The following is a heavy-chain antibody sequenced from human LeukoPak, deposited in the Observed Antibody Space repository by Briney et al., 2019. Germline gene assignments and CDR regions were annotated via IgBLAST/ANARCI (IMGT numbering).Heavy chain of an antibody. CDR1: GGSINNYY. V-gene: IGHV4-39*07. D-gene: IGHD5-18*01. J-gene: IGHJ4*02. Sequence: SETLSLTCTVSGGSINNYYWSWIRQPPGKGLEWIGSIYYSGSTYYNPSLKSRVTISVDTSKNQFSLKLSSVTAADTAVYYCARDGSGYSYGLADYWGQGTLVTVSS. CDR2: IYYSGST. CDR3: ARDGSGYSYGLADY.